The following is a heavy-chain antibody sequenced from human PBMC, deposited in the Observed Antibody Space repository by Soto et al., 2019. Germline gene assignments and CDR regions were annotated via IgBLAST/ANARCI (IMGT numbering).Heavy chain of an antibody. CDR3: AKFSYSSSWHFDY. J-gene: IGHJ4*02. CDR2: ISNNGGST. D-gene: IGHD6-13*01. V-gene: IGHV3-23*01. CDR1: GFTFSSYA. Sequence: PGGSLRLSCAASGFTFSSYAMSWVRQTPGKGLEWVSAISNNGGSTYYADSVKGRFTISRDNSKNTLYLQMNSLRAEDTAVYYCAKFSYSSSWHFDYWGQGTLVTVS.